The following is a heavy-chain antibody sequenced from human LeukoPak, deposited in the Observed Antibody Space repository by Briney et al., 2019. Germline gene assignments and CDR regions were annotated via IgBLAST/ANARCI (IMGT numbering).Heavy chain of an antibody. CDR1: GFIISSYA. CDR3: VRDRYYDSSGFFNY. Sequence: GGSLRLSCAASGFIISSYAMHWVRQAPGKGLEYVSGINNNGGRTYYAKSVKGRFTISRDNSKNTMFLQVGSLRPDDMAVYYCVRDRYYDSSGFFNYWGQGTLVTVSS. D-gene: IGHD3-22*01. V-gene: IGHV3-64*01. CDR2: INNNGGRT. J-gene: IGHJ4*02.